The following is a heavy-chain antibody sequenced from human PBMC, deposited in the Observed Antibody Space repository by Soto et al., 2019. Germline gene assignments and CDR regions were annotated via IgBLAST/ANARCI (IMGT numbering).Heavy chain of an antibody. V-gene: IGHV1-8*01. CDR2: MNPNSGNT. Sequence: VRLVQSGAEVKKPGASVKVSCKASGYTFTSYDINWVRQATGQGLEWMGWMNPNSGNTGYAQKFQGRVTMTRNTSMCTVYMELSSLRSEDTALYYCARPAIVATTRYFDLWGRGTLVTVSS. CDR1: GYTFTSYD. J-gene: IGHJ2*01. CDR3: ARPAIVATTRYFDL. D-gene: IGHD5-12*01.